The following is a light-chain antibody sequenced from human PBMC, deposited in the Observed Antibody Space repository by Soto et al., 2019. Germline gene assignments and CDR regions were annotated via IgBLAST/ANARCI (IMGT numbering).Light chain of an antibody. CDR1: QTGSNSY. Sequence: IVFTQSPGTLSLSPWERATGSCGASQTGSNSYLAWYQQKSGQAPRLLIYGVSTRATGIPDRFSGSGSGTEFALTISRLEPEDFAVYICQHYGYPQWTFGPGTKVDI. V-gene: IGKV3-20*01. J-gene: IGKJ1*01. CDR2: GVS. CDR3: QHYGYPQWT.